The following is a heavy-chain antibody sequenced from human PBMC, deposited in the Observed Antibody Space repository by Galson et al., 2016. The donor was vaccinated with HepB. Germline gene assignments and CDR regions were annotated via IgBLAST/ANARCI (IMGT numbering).Heavy chain of an antibody. CDR1: GGSISSYY. J-gene: IGHJ5*02. Sequence: LSLTCTVSGGSISSYYWTWIRQPPGKRLEWIGYIYYDGSTDYNPSLRSRVTMSVDTSKNQFSLKLSSVTAADTAVYYCARNSGGSYLGWFDPWGQGTLVTVSS. CDR2: IYYDGST. D-gene: IGHD1-26*01. CDR3: ARNSGGSYLGWFDP. V-gene: IGHV4-59*08.